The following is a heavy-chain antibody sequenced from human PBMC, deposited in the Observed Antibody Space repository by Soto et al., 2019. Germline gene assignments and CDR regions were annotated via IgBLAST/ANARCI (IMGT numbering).Heavy chain of an antibody. V-gene: IGHV4-61*08. Sequence: SVTLSFTCTVCDDSFRGAEYYWSWIRQPLGKGPEWIGYTYYNGDTKYNPALRSRVTMSEDTSKNQFSLRLSSVTAADTAVYFCARGPAYIDGWRTFDLWGRGILVTVSS. CDR2: TYYNGDT. CDR1: DDSFRGAEYY. D-gene: IGHD6-19*01. CDR3: ARGPAYIDGWRTFDL. J-gene: IGHJ4*02.